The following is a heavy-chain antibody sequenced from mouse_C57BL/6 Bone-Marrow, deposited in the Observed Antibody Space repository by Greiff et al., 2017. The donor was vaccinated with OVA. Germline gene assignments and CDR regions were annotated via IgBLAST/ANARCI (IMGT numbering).Heavy chain of an antibody. Sequence: EVQLQESGGGLVKPGGSLKLSCAASGFTFSSYAMSWVRQTPEKRLEWVATISDGGSYTYYPDNVKGRFTISRDNAKNNLYLQMSHLKSEDTAMYYCARGGDYDESFDYWGQGTTLTVSS. CDR1: GFTFSSYA. J-gene: IGHJ2*01. D-gene: IGHD2-4*01. CDR2: ISDGGSYT. CDR3: ARGGDYDESFDY. V-gene: IGHV5-4*01.